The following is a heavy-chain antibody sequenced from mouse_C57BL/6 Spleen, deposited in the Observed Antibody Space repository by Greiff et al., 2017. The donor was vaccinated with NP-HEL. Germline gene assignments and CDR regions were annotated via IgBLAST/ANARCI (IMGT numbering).Heavy chain of an antibody. CDR2: IDPSDSYT. CDR1: GYTFTSYW. Sequence: VKLMESGAELVRPGTSVKLSCKASGYTFTSYWMHWVKQRPGQGLEWIGVIDPSDSYTNYNQKFKGKATLTVDTSSSTAYMQLSSLTSEDSAVYYCSSPFDYWGQGTTLTVSS. V-gene: IGHV1-59*01. CDR3: SSPFDY. D-gene: IGHD1-1*01. J-gene: IGHJ2*01.